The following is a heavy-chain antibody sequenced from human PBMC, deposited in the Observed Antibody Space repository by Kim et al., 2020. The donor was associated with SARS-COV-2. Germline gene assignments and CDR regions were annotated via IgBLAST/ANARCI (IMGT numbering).Heavy chain of an antibody. CDR3: ARKRISSYYYYGMDV. V-gene: IGHV4-4*02. Sequence: SETLSLTCAVSGGSISSSNWWSWVRQPPGKGLEWIGEIYHSGSTNYNPSLKSRVTISVDKSKNQFSLKLSSVTAADTAVYYCARKRISSYYYYGMDVWGQGTTVTVSS. J-gene: IGHJ6*02. D-gene: IGHD6-6*01. CDR1: GGSISSSNW. CDR2: IYHSGST.